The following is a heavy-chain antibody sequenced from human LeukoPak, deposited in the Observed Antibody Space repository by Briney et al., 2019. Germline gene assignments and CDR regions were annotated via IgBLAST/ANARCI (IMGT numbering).Heavy chain of an antibody. Sequence: ASVKVSCKASGGTFSSYAISWVRQAPGQGLEWMGGIIPIFGTANYAQKFQGRVTITADKSTSTAYMELSSLRSEDTAVYYCARGWAGDAFDIWGQGTMVTVSS. D-gene: IGHD5-24*01. V-gene: IGHV1-69*06. CDR3: ARGWAGDAFDI. CDR2: IIPIFGTA. CDR1: GGTFSSYA. J-gene: IGHJ3*02.